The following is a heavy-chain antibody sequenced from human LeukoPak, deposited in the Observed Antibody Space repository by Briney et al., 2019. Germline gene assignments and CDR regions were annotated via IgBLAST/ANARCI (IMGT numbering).Heavy chain of an antibody. CDR3: ARRDEEEERDYDSSSNFDY. CDR1: GYSFTSYW. V-gene: IGHV5-51*01. Sequence: GESLKISCKGSGYSFTSYWIGWVRQMPGKGLEWMGIIYPGDSDTRYSPSFQGQVTISADKSISTAYLQWSSLKASDTAMYYCARRDEEEERDYDSSSNFDYWGQGTLVTVSS. CDR2: IYPGDSDT. D-gene: IGHD3-22*01. J-gene: IGHJ4*02.